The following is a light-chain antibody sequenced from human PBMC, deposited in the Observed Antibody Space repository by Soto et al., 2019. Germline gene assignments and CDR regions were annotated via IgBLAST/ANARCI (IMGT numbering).Light chain of an antibody. CDR3: RSYLGSSTLVV. J-gene: IGLJ2*01. CDR1: SSDVGGYNF. CDR2: DVS. Sequence: QSALTQPASVSGSPGQSIAISCTGTSSDVGGYNFVSWYQQHPGKAPKLMIYDVSNRPSGVSNRLSDSKSGNTASLTISGLQAEYEADYYCRSYLGSSTLVVFGGGTKLTVL. V-gene: IGLV2-14*03.